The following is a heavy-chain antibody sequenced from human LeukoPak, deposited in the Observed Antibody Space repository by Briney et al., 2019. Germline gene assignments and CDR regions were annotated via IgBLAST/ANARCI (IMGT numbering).Heavy chain of an antibody. CDR3: AGQYYDGSGSYYFDY. J-gene: IGHJ4*02. Sequence: SETLSLTCAVSGGSISSSNWWSWVRQPPGKGLEWIGEIYHSGSTNYNPSLKSRVTISVDKSKNQFPLNLSSVTAADTAVYYCAGQYYDGSGSYYFDYWGQGTLVTVSS. V-gene: IGHV4-4*02. D-gene: IGHD3-22*01. CDR2: IYHSGST. CDR1: GGSISSSNW.